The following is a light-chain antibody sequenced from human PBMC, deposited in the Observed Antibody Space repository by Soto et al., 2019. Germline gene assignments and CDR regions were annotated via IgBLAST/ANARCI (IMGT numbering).Light chain of an antibody. CDR1: SGHRYYT. CDR3: ETWDTNTRV. Sequence: QLVLTQSSSASASLGSSVKLTCTLSSGHRYYTIGWHQQQPGKAPHYLMKLEGSGSYNKGSGVPGRFSGSSSGADRYLTISNLQSEDEADYYCETWDTNTRVFGGGTQLTVL. CDR2: LEGSGSY. V-gene: IGLV4-60*03. J-gene: IGLJ3*02.